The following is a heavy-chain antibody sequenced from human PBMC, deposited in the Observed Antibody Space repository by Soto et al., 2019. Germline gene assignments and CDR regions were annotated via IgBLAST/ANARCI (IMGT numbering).Heavy chain of an antibody. D-gene: IGHD4-17*01. CDR2: ISAYNDNT. V-gene: IGHV1-18*01. Sequence: VASVKVSCKASGYTFYSYDITWVRQAPGQGLEWMGTISAYNDNTNLPQTLQGRVTMTIDKSTATAYMELKNLTSDDTAVYYCARARATVTTERALGYWGQGTLVTVSS. CDR1: GYTFYSYD. J-gene: IGHJ4*02. CDR3: ARARATVTTERALGY.